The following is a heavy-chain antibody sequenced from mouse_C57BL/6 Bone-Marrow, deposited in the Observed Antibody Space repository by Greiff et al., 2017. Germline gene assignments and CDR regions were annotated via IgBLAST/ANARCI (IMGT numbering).Heavy chain of an antibody. CDR1: GFNIKVDY. D-gene: IGHD2-4*01. V-gene: IGHV14-4*01. J-gene: IGHJ3*01. Sequence: DVKLQESGAELVRPGASVKLSCTASGFNIKVDYMHWVKQRPEQGLEWIGWIDPENGDTEYASKFQGRATITADTSSNTAYLQLSSLTSEDTAVYYCTTRAFYYDYDGAWFAYWGQGTLVTVSA. CDR2: IDPENGDT. CDR3: TTRAFYYDYDGAWFAY.